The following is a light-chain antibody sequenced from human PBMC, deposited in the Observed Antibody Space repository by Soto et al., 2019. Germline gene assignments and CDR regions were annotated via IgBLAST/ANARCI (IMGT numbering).Light chain of an antibody. CDR1: SGHSSYP. CDR3: QTWGTGIRV. J-gene: IGLJ3*02. CDR2: VNSDGSH. V-gene: IGLV4-69*01. Sequence: QSVLTQSPSASASLGASVKLTCTLSSGHSSYPIAWHQQQPEKGPRYLMTVNSDGSHSKGDGIPDRFSGSSSGTGRYLTISSLQSEDEADYYCQTWGTGIRVFGGGTKVTVL.